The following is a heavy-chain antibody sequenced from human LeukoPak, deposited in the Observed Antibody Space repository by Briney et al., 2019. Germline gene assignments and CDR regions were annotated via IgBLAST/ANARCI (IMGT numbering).Heavy chain of an antibody. CDR1: GFTFSSYA. CDR3: ARSRHFDH. V-gene: IGHV3-30*04. CDR2: ISYDGSNK. Sequence: GSLRLSCAASGFTFSSYAMHWVRQAPGKGPEWVAVISYDGSNKYYADSVKGRFTISRDNSKNTLYLQMNSLRAEDTAVYYWARSRHFDHWGQGTLVTVSS. J-gene: IGHJ4*02.